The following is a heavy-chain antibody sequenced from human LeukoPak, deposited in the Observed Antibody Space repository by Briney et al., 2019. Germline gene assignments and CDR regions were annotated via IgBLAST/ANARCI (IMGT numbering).Heavy chain of an antibody. J-gene: IGHJ5*02. CDR2: IRYDGSNK. CDR1: GFTFSSYG. D-gene: IGHD2-21*01. Sequence: GGSLRLSCAAPGFTFSSYGMHWVRQAPGKGLEWVAFIRYDGSNKYYADSVKGRFTISRDNSKNTLYLQMNSLRAEDTAVYYCAKSGLAYCGGDCTNWFDPWGQGTLVTVSS. CDR3: AKSGLAYCGGDCTNWFDP. V-gene: IGHV3-30*02.